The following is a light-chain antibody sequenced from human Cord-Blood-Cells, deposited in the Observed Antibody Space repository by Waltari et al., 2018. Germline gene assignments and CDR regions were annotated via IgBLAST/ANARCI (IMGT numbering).Light chain of an antibody. V-gene: IGLV2-14*01. CDR1: SSAVGGYNY. CDR3: SSYTSSSTYV. J-gene: IGLJ1*01. Sequence: QPALTQPASVSGSPGQSITIPCTGTSSAVGGYNYVSWYQQHPGKAPKLMIYDVSHRPSGVSNRFSGSKSGNTASLTISGLQAEDEADYYCSSYTSSSTYVFGTGTKVTVL. CDR2: DVS.